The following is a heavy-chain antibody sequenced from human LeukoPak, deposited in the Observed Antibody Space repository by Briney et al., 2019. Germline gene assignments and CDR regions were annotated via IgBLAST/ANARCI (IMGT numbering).Heavy chain of an antibody. V-gene: IGHV4-34*01. CDR3: ARGPLGYSSGWSLGY. CDR1: GGSFSGYY. J-gene: IGHJ4*02. Sequence: SETLSLTCAVYGGSFSGYYWSWIRQPPGKGLEWIGEINHSGSTNYNPSLKSRVTISVDTSKNQFSLKLSSVTAADTAVYYCARGPLGYSSGWSLGYWGREPWSPSPQ. CDR2: INHSGST. D-gene: IGHD6-19*01.